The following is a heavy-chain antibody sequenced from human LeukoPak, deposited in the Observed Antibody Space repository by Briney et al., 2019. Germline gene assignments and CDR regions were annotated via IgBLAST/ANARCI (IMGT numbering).Heavy chain of an antibody. J-gene: IGHJ4*02. D-gene: IGHD3-22*01. CDR1: GFTFSNYN. CDR2: IRNRANSYIT. Sequence: GGSLRLSCAASGFTFSNYNMNWVRQAPGGGLEWVGRIRNRANSYITKYAASVTGRFTISRDDSKNSMFLQMNSLRTEDTAVYYCTRLNYYDGSGYYPDYWGQGTLVTVSS. V-gene: IGHV3-72*01. CDR3: TRLNYYDGSGYYPDY.